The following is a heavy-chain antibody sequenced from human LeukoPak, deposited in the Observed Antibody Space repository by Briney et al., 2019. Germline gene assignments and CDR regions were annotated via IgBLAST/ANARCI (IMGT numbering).Heavy chain of an antibody. D-gene: IGHD2-2*01. J-gene: IGHJ6*03. CDR3: AKDSTDQLLSYYYYYYMDV. V-gene: IGHV3-30*02. CDR2: IRYDGSNK. Sequence: GGSLRLSCAASGFTFSSYGMHWVRQAPGKGLEWVAFIRYDGSNKYYADSVKGRFTISRDNSKNTLYLQMNSLRAEDTAVYYCAKDSTDQLLSYYYYYYMDVWGKGTTVTVPS. CDR1: GFTFSSYG.